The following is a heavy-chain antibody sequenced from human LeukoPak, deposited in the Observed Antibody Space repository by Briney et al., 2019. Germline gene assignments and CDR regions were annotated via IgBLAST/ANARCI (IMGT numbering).Heavy chain of an antibody. D-gene: IGHD3-16*01. CDR1: GFTVSSNY. CDR3: AREFFGYYLDY. J-gene: IGHJ4*02. Sequence: PGGSLRLSCAASGFTVSSNYMSWVRQAPGKVLEWASVIYSGGSTYYADSVKGRFTISRDNSKTTLYLQMNSLRAEDTAVYYCAREFFGYYLDYWGQGTLVTVSS. CDR2: IYSGGST. V-gene: IGHV3-66*01.